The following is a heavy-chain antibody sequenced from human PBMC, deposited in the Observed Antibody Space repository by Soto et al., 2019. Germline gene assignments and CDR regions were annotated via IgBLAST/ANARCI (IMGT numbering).Heavy chain of an antibody. V-gene: IGHV3-23*01. J-gene: IGHJ5*02. CDR2: ISGSGGST. D-gene: IGHD4-17*01. Sequence: GGSLRLSCAASGFTFSSYAMSWVRQAPGKGLEWVSAISGSGGSTYYAASVKGRFTISRDNSKNTLYLQMNSLRAEDTAVYYCAKGPRTVTTYFWFDPWGQGTLVTVSS. CDR1: GFTFSSYA. CDR3: AKGPRTVTTYFWFDP.